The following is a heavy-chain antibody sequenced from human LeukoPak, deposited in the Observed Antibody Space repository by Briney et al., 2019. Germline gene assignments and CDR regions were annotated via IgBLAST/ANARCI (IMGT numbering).Heavy chain of an antibody. D-gene: IGHD3-22*01. CDR1: GFTFSSYS. V-gene: IGHV3-21*01. CDR3: ARATYFDSSGAFDY. J-gene: IGHJ4*02. CDR2: ISSSSSYI. Sequence: GGSLRLSCAASGFTFSSYSMNWVRQAPGKGLEWVPSISSSSSYIYYADSVKGRFTISRDNAKNSLYLQMNSLRAEDTAVYYCARATYFDSSGAFDYWGQGTLVTVSS.